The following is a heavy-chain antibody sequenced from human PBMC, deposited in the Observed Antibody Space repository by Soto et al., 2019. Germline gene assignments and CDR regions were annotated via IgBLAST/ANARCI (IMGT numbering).Heavy chain of an antibody. CDR2: IYWNDDK. D-gene: IGHD6-13*01. CDR3: AHRLWIAAAASFDV. J-gene: IGHJ4*02. V-gene: IGHV2-5*01. CDR1: GFSLNTNGEA. Sequence: QITLKESGPPVVKPTQTLTLTCTFSGFSLNTNGEAVGWIRQPPGKALEWLALIYWNDDKRYSPSLKNRLTVTKDTSKNQVVLTMTNMDPVDTATYYCAHRLWIAAAASFDVWAQGTLVTVSS.